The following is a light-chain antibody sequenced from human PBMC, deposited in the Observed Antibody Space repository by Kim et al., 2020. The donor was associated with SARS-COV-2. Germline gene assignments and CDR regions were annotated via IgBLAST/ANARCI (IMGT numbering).Light chain of an antibody. CDR2: DNN. V-gene: IGLV1-51*01. J-gene: IGLJ2*01. CDR3: GTWDSSLSAVV. CDR1: SSNIGNNY. Sequence: GQKVTISCSGSSSNIGNNYVSWYQQLPGTAPKLLIYDNNKRPSRIPDRFSGSKSGTSATLGITGLQTGDEADYYCGTWDSSLSAVVFGGGTKLTVL.